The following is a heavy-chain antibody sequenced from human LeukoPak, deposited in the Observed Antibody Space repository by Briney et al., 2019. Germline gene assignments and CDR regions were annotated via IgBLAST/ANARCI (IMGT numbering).Heavy chain of an antibody. V-gene: IGHV3-21*01. CDR2: ISSSSSYI. J-gene: IGHJ6*03. CDR1: GFTFSSYS. D-gene: IGHD6-19*01. Sequence: GGSLRLSCAASGFTFSSYSMNWVRQAPGKGLEWVSSISSSSSYIYYADSVEGRFTISRDNAKNSLYLQMNSLRAEDTAVYYCARDGWGGYYYYMDVWGKGTTVTVSS. CDR3: ARDGWGGYYYYMDV.